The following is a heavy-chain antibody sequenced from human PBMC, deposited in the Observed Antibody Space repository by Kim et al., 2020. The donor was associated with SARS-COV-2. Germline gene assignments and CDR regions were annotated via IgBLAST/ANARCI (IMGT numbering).Heavy chain of an antibody. J-gene: IGHJ4*02. Sequence: SETLSLTCTVSGYSISSGYYWGWIRQPPGKGLEWIGSIYHSGSTYYNPSLKSRVTISVDTSKNQFSLKLSSVTAADTAVYYCARDHPGITMVRAPIGDFDYWGQGTLVTVSS. CDR3: ARDHPGITMVRAPIGDFDY. D-gene: IGHD3-10*01. CDR2: IYHSGST. CDR1: GYSISSGYY. V-gene: IGHV4-38-2*02.